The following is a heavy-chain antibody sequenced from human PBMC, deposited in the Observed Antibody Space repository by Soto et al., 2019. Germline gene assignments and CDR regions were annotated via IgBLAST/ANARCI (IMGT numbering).Heavy chain of an antibody. J-gene: IGHJ4*02. CDR2: ISYDGSNK. CDR1: GFTCSSYA. CDR3: ARGGALDY. Sequence: GGSLRLSCAASGFTCSSYAMHWVRQAPGKGLEWVAVISYDGSNKYYADSVKGRFTISRDNSKNTLYLQMNSLRAEDTAVYYCARGGALDYWGQGTLVTVSS. V-gene: IGHV3-30-3*01.